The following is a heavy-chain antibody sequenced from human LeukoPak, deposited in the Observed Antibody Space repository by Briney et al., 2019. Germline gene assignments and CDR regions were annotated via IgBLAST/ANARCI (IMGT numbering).Heavy chain of an antibody. Sequence: GGSLKLSCAASGFTFSDSSMHWVRQASGKGLEWVGHIRNKPNNHATAYPASVKGRFTISRDDSKSTAYLQMSSLKTEDTAVYYCAKDRTTVTTRDAFDIWGQGTMVTVSS. D-gene: IGHD4-17*01. CDR1: GFTFSDSS. CDR3: AKDRTTVTTRDAFDI. J-gene: IGHJ3*02. CDR2: IRNKPNNHAT. V-gene: IGHV3-73*01.